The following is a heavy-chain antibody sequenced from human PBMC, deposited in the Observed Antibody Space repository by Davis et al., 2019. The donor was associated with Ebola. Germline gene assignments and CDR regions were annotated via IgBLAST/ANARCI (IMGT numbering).Heavy chain of an antibody. V-gene: IGHV1-69*04. CDR2: IIPILGIA. CDR3: ARAGMYNWFDP. CDR1: GGTFSSYA. Sequence: SVKASCKASGGTFSSYAISWVRQAPGQGLEWMGRIIPILGIANYAQKFQGRVTITADKSTSTAYMELSSLRSEDTAVYYCARAGMYNWFDPWGQGTLVTVSS. J-gene: IGHJ5*02. D-gene: IGHD1-14*01.